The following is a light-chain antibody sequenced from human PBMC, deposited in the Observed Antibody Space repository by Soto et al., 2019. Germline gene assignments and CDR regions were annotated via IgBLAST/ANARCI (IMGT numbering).Light chain of an antibody. CDR2: AAS. Sequence: DIQMTQSPSSLSASVGDRVTITCRASQGISNYLAWYQQRPGKVPKLLIYAASTLQSGVPSGFSGSGSGTDFTRTISSLQPEDVSAYYCQQYNSAPFTFGPGTQVPIK. CDR3: QQYNSAPFT. CDR1: QGISNY. J-gene: IGKJ3*01. V-gene: IGKV1-27*01.